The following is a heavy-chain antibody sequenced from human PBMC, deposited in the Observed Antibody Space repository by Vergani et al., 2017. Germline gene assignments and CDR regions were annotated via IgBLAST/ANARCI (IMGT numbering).Heavy chain of an antibody. CDR1: GFTFSTYD. V-gene: IGHV3-48*01. J-gene: IGHJ4*02. CDR3: AKGAFRGLASYNDY. CDR2: ISSRTSTI. D-gene: IGHD1-1*01. Sequence: EVQLVESGGGLVQPGGSLRLSCAASGFTFSTYDMNWVRQAPGKGLEWVSYISSRTSTIYYADSVKGRFTISRDNAKNSLYLQMNSLRAEDTAVYYCAKGAFRGLASYNDYWGQGTLVTVSS.